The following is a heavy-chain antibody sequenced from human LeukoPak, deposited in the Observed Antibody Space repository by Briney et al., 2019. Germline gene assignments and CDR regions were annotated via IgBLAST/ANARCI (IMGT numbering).Heavy chain of an antibody. V-gene: IGHV3-23*01. CDR1: GFTFSSYG. CDR3: ALSQKYYYDSSGYVRGAFDI. J-gene: IGHJ3*02. D-gene: IGHD3-22*01. Sequence: GGSLRLSCAASGFTFSSYGMSWVRQAPGKGLEWVSAISGSGGSTYYADSVKGRFTISRDNSKNTLYLQMNSLRAEDTAVYYCALSQKYYYDSSGYVRGAFDIWGQGTMVTVSS. CDR2: ISGSGGST.